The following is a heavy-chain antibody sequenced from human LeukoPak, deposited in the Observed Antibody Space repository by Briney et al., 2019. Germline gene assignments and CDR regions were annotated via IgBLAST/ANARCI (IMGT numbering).Heavy chain of an antibody. Sequence: GGSLTLSCAASGFTISSNYMNWVRQAPGKGLEWVSVIFNSGDTYYADSVKGRFTISRDTSKNTLYLQMNSLRVDDTAVYYCARDPAPATGAFDIWGQGTMVIIS. CDR3: ARDPAPATGAFDI. J-gene: IGHJ3*02. CDR2: IFNSGDT. V-gene: IGHV3-53*01. D-gene: IGHD1-1*01. CDR1: GFTISSNY.